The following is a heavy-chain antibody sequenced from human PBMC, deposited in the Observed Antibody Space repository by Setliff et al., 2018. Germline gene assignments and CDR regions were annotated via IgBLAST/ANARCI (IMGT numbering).Heavy chain of an antibody. CDR2: ISAYNDNK. V-gene: IGHV1-18*01. J-gene: IGHJ5*02. Sequence: ASVKVSCKASGYSFTSYGISWVRQAPGQGLEWMGWISAYNDNKNYAQKFQGRVTITADESTSAAYMELRSLRSEDTAVYYCARDYVISSHSGLNEGWLDPWGQGTLVTVSS. CDR1: GYSFTSYG. CDR3: ARDYVISSHSGLNEGWLDP. D-gene: IGHD1-26*01.